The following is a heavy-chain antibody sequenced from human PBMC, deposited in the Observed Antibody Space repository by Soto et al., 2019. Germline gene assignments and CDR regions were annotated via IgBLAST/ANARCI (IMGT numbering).Heavy chain of an antibody. J-gene: IGHJ6*02. Sequence: QVQLVQSGAEVKKPGSSVKVSCKASGGTFSSYAISWVRQAPGQGLEWMGGSIPIFGTANYAQKFQGRVTIAADESTSTAYRELSRLRSEDTDVYYCARGTIFGVVPSSYYYGMDVWGQGTTVTVSS. V-gene: IGHV1-69*01. CDR3: ARGTIFGVVPSSYYYGMDV. D-gene: IGHD3-3*01. CDR1: GGTFSSYA. CDR2: SIPIFGTA.